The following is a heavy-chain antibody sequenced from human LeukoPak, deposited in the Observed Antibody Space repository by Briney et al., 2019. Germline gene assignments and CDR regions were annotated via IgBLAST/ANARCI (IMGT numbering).Heavy chain of an antibody. CDR3: ALLAVASDFDY. D-gene: IGHD6-19*01. CDR1: GFPFSVYE. CDR2: IGSSGAIR. J-gene: IGHJ4*02. V-gene: IGHV3-48*03. Sequence: GGSLRLSRAVSGFPFSVYEMNWGRQAPGKGLEWVSNIGSSGAIRHYADSVKGRFSISRDNAENSLFLQMNSLRVEDTGIYYCALLAVASDFDYWGQGALVTVSS.